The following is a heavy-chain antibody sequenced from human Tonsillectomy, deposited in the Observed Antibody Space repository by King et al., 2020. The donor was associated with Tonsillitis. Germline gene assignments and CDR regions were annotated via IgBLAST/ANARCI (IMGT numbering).Heavy chain of an antibody. CDR3: ARGYCTNGVCPEWYYYYGMDV. D-gene: IGHD2-8*01. V-gene: IGHV3-30-3*01. Sequence: VQLVESGGGVVQPGRSLRLSCAASGFTFSSYAMHWVRQAPGKGLEWVAVISYDGSNKYYADSVKGRFTISRDNSKNTLYLQMNSLRAEDTAVYYCARGYCTNGVCPEWYYYYGMDVWGQGATVTVSS. J-gene: IGHJ6*02. CDR1: GFTFSSYA. CDR2: ISYDGSNK.